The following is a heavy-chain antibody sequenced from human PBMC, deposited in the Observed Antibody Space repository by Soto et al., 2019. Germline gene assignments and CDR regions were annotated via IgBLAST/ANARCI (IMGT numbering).Heavy chain of an antibody. CDR1: GFTVSSNY. CDR3: ARDPIAAAGRLGAFDN. D-gene: IGHD6-13*01. J-gene: IGHJ3*02. Sequence: GGSLRLSCAASGFTVSSNYMSWVRQAPGKGLEWVSVIYSGGGTYYADSVKGRFTISRDNSKNTLYLQMNSLRAEDTAVYYCARDPIAAAGRLGAFDNWGQGTMVTVSS. V-gene: IGHV3-66*01. CDR2: IYSGGGT.